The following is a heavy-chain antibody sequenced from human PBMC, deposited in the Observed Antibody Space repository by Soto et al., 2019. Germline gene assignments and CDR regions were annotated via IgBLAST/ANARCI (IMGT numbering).Heavy chain of an antibody. Sequence: SVKVSCKASGGTFSSYAISWVRQAPGQGLEWMGGIVPIFGTANYAQKFQGRVTITADESTSTAYMELSSLRSEDTAVYYCASGSGYYDSSGYYYYYYYGMDVWGQGTTVTVSS. CDR3: ASGSGYYDSSGYYYYYYYGMDV. D-gene: IGHD3-22*01. V-gene: IGHV1-69*13. J-gene: IGHJ6*02. CDR2: IVPIFGTA. CDR1: GGTFSSYA.